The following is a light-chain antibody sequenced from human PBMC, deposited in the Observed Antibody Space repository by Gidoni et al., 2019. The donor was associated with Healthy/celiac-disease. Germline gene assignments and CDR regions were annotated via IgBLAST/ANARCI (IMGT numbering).Light chain of an antibody. Sequence: DIQMTHSPSSLSASVGDRVTITCQASQDISNYLNWYQQKPGKAPKLLIYDASNLETGVTSRLSESGSGTDFTFTISSLQPEDIATYYCQQYDNLSYTFGQGTKLEIK. CDR2: DAS. CDR3: QQYDNLSYT. J-gene: IGKJ2*01. V-gene: IGKV1-33*01. CDR1: QDISNY.